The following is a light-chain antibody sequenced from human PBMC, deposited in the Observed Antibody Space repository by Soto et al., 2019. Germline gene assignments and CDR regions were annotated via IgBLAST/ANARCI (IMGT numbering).Light chain of an antibody. CDR3: HQTGSSPLT. J-gene: IGKJ4*01. CDR2: GAS. Sequence: EIVLTQSPGTLSLSPGERATLSCRASQSVSSSYLAWYQQKPGQAPRLLIYGASNRATGIPDRFSGSGSGTDFTLTISRLEPEDFAVYYCHQTGSSPLTFGGGSKVEI. V-gene: IGKV3-20*01. CDR1: QSVSSSY.